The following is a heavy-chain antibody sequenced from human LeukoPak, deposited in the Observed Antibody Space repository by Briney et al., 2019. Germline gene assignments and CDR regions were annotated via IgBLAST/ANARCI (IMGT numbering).Heavy chain of an antibody. Sequence: GEPLKISCRGSGYSFPSYWIGWVRQMPGRGLEWMGISYPGDSDTKYSPSFQGQVTISADRSISTTYLQWSSLKASDTAMYYCARQVAAAARPFDYWGQGTLVTVSS. J-gene: IGHJ4*02. CDR2: SYPGDSDT. V-gene: IGHV5-51*01. CDR3: ARQVAAAARPFDY. CDR1: GYSFPSYW. D-gene: IGHD2-15*01.